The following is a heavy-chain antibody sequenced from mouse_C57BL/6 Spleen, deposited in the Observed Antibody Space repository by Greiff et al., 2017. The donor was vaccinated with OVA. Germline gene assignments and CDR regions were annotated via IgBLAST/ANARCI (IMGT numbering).Heavy chain of an antibody. D-gene: IGHD2-4*01. CDR1: GYSITSGYY. Sequence: EVQLVESGPGLVKPSQSLSLTCSVTGYSITSGYYWNWIRQFPGNKLEWMGYISYDGSNNYNPSLKNRISITSDTSKNQFFLKLNSVTTENTATYYGARKSTMITTVYFDYWGQGTTLTVSS. V-gene: IGHV3-6*01. CDR2: ISYDGSN. J-gene: IGHJ2*01. CDR3: ARKSTMITTVYFDY.